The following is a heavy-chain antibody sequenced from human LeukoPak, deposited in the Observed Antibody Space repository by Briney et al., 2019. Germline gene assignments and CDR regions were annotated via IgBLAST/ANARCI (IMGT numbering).Heavy chain of an antibody. CDR1: GFTFSGYG. Sequence: PGGSLRLSCAASGFTFSGYGMHWVRQAPGKGLEWVAVIPYDGSNEYYADSVKGRFTISRGNSKNTLYLQMNSLRAEDTAVYYCAKNRVPTAITPDSWGQGTLVTVSS. V-gene: IGHV3-30*18. D-gene: IGHD2-2*02. CDR2: IPYDGSNE. CDR3: AKNRVPTAITPDS. J-gene: IGHJ5*01.